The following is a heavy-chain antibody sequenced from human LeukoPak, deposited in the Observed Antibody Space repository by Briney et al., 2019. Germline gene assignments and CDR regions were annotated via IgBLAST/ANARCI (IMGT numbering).Heavy chain of an antibody. CDR1: GFIVSHKY. CDR2: IYTAGNT. V-gene: IGHV3-66*01. D-gene: IGHD6-13*01. Sequence: GGSLRLSCAASGFIVSHKYMAWVRQAPGKGLEWLSIIYTAGNTVSAESVKGRFIISRDNSRNTVHLQMNSLRAEDTAAYYCARDLTSAAGTVDYWGQGTLVTVSS. J-gene: IGHJ4*02. CDR3: ARDLTSAAGTVDY.